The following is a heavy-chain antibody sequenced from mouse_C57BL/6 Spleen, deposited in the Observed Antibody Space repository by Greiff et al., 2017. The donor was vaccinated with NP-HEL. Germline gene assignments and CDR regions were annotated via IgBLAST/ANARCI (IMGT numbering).Heavy chain of an antibody. CDR3: ARDYDYGVVWFAY. CDR1: GFTFSSYA. Sequence: EVNVVESGGGLVKPGGSLKLSCAASGFTFSSYAMSWVRQTPEKRLEWVATISDGGSYTYYPDNVKGRFTISRDNAKNNLYLQMSHLKSEDTAMYYCARDYDYGVVWFAYWGQGTLVTVSA. D-gene: IGHD2-4*01. J-gene: IGHJ3*01. CDR2: ISDGGSYT. V-gene: IGHV5-4*03.